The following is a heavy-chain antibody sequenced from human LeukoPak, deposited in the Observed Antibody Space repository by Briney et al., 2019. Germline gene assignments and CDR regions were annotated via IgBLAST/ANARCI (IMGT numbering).Heavy chain of an antibody. J-gene: IGHJ4*02. CDR3: ARDKSSGALGY. CDR1: GFIFSTYN. V-gene: IGHV3-21*01. D-gene: IGHD3-22*01. CDR2: VSSSSSYI. Sequence: GGSLRLSCAASGFIFSTYNMNWVRQSPGKGLEWISSVSSSSSYIYYIDSVKGRFTISRDSAKNSLYLQMNSLRAEDTAVYYCARDKSSGALGYWGQGTLVTVSS.